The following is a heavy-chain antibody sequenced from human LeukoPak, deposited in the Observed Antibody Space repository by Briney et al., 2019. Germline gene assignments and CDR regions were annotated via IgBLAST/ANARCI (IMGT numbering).Heavy chain of an antibody. J-gene: IGHJ4*02. D-gene: IGHD4-11*01. V-gene: IGHV3-21*01. Sequence: SGGSLRLSCAASGFTFSSYNMNWVRQAPGKGLEWVSFISSSSNYIYYTDSVKGRFTISRDNAKNSLFLQMNSLRAEDTAVYYCARGTPTTRDFDYWGQGTLVTVSS. CDR3: ARGTPTTRDFDY. CDR1: GFTFSSYN. CDR2: ISSSSNYI.